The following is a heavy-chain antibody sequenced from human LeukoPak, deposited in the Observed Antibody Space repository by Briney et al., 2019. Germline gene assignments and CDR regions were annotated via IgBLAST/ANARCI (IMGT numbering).Heavy chain of an antibody. D-gene: IGHD6-19*01. V-gene: IGHV3-7*03. J-gene: IGHJ4*02. CDR2: IKQEGSEK. CDR3: ARDPHHGGSGWYYFDY. CDR1: GFSFSSYC. Sequence: GGSLRLSCAASGFSFSSYCMHWVRPAPGKGLEWVANIKQEGSEKYYVDSVKGRFTIFRDNAKNSLYLQLNSLRADDTAVYYCARDPHHGGSGWYYFDYWGQGALVTVSS.